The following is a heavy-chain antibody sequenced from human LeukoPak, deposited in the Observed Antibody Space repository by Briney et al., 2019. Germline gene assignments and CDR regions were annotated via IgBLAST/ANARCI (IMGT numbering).Heavy chain of an antibody. D-gene: IGHD3-10*01. J-gene: IGHJ6*03. CDR2: ISYDGSNK. CDR1: GFIFSNYA. Sequence: GGSLRLSCAASGFIFSNYAMYWVRQAPGKGLEWVAVISYDGSNKYYADSVRGRFTISRDNSKNTLYLQMNSLRAEDTAVYYCAKQSGNYYYMDVWGKGTTVTTSS. V-gene: IGHV3-30*04. CDR3: AKQSGNYYYMDV.